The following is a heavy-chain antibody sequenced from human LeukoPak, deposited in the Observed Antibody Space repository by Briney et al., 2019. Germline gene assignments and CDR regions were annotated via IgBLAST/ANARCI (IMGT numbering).Heavy chain of an antibody. V-gene: IGHV3-23*01. CDR2: ITGTADKT. J-gene: IGHJ3*02. Sequence: ETLSLTCTVSGDSINSLDLWSWVRQPPGEGLEWVSSITGTADKTYDADSVKGRFTISRDNSKNTLSLQMSSLRVEDTAIYYCARRGGSRGWGAFDIWGQGTIVTVSS. CDR3: ARRGGSRGWGAFDI. CDR1: GDSINSLD. D-gene: IGHD6-19*01.